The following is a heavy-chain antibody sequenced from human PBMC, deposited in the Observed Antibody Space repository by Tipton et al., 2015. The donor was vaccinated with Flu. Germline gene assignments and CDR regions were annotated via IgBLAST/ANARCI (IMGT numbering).Heavy chain of an antibody. Sequence: TLSLTCTVSGGSISSSSYYWGWIRQPPGKGLEWIGSIYYSGSTYYNPSLKSRVTISVDTSKNQFSLKLSSVTAADTAVYYCAREYVSTYYPAFFDSWGQGVLVTVSS. D-gene: IGHD3-10*01. CDR1: GGSISSSSYY. V-gene: IGHV4-39*07. CDR2: IYYSGST. CDR3: AREYVSTYYPAFFDS. J-gene: IGHJ4*02.